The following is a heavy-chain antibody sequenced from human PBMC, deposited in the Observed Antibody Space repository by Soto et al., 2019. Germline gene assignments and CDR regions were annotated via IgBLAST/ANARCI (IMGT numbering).Heavy chain of an antibody. CDR2: ISHDGSKK. Sequence: QVQMVESGGGVVQPGRSLRLSCAVSGFTFSTYGMHWVRQAPGKGLEWVAVISHDGSKKHYEDSVNGRFTIARDNSKNTLYLQMKGLRGESTAVYYCAQDLCGYSYGRTCHYHYGMDVWGQGTTVTVSS. V-gene: IGHV3-30*18. D-gene: IGHD5-18*01. CDR1: GFTFSTYG. CDR3: AQDLCGYSYGRTCHYHYGMDV. J-gene: IGHJ6*02.